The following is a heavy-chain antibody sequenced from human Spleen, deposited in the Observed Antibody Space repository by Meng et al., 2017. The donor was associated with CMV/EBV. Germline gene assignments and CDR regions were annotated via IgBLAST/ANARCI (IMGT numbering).Heavy chain of an antibody. D-gene: IGHD1-26*01. J-gene: IGHJ6*02. V-gene: IGHV3-30-3*01. CDR2: ISYDGSNE. CDR1: GFTFSSYE. CDR3: AKGYSGSYRAAMDV. Sequence: GESLKISCAASGFTFSSYEMNWVRQAPGKGLEWVAVISYDGSNEYYADSVKGRFTISRDNSRNTLYLQMNSLRAGDTAVYYCAKGYSGSYRAAMDVWGQGTTVTVSS.